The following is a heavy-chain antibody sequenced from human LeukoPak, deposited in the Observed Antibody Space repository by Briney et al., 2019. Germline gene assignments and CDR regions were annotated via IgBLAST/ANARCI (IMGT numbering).Heavy chain of an antibody. V-gene: IGHV3-30*02. CDR3: TKDGGYSYGAYFDY. CDR1: GFTFSSYG. D-gene: IGHD5-18*01. Sequence: SGGSLRLSCAASGFTFSSYGMHWVRQAPGKGLEWVTFIRNDGSNKYYADSVKGRFTISRDNSKNSLYLQMNSLRAEDTAVYYCTKDGGYSYGAYFDYWGQGILVTVSS. J-gene: IGHJ4*02. CDR2: IRNDGSNK.